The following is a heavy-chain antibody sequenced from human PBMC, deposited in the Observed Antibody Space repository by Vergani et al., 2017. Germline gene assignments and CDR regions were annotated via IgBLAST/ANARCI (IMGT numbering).Heavy chain of an antibody. J-gene: IGHJ6*02. CDR1: GYTLTELS. V-gene: IGHV1-24*01. Sequence: QVQLVQSGAEVKKPGASVKVSCKVSGYTLTELSMHWVRQAPGKGLEWMGGFDPEDGETIYAQKFQGRVTMTEDTSTDTAYMELSRLRSDDTAVYYCARDLRTTVTPTYYYYGMDVWGQGTTVTVSS. D-gene: IGHD4-11*01. CDR3: ARDLRTTVTPTYYYYGMDV. CDR2: FDPEDGET.